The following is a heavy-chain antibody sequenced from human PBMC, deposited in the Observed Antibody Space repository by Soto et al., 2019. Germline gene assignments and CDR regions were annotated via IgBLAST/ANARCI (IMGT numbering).Heavy chain of an antibody. D-gene: IGHD3-16*01. J-gene: IGHJ5*02. V-gene: IGHV4-30-2*01. CDR1: GGSISSGGYS. CDR2: IYHSGST. CDR3: ARGGGEDNYFGP. Sequence: SETLSLTCAVSGGSISSGGYSWSWIRQPPGKGLEWIGYIYHSGSTYYNPSLKSRVTISVDRSKNQFSLNLSSVTAADTAIYYCARGGGEDNYFGPWGQGTLVTVSS.